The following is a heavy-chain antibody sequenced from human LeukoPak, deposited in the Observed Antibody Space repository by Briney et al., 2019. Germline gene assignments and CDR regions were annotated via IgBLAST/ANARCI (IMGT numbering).Heavy chain of an antibody. V-gene: IGHV3-30-3*01. CDR3: ARASGVPWADYAFDI. CDR1: GFTFSSFP. Sequence: GGSLRLSCAASGFTFSSFPMHWVRQAPGKGLEWVAVISYDGTNKYYADSVKGRFTISRDNSKNTLYLQMNSLRAEDTAVYYCARASGVPWADYAFDIWGQGTMVTVSS. J-gene: IGHJ3*02. CDR2: ISYDGTNK. D-gene: IGHD3-10*01.